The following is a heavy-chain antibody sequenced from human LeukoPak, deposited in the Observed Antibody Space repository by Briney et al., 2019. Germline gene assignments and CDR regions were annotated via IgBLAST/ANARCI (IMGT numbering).Heavy chain of an antibody. Sequence: ASVKVSCKASGYTFTGYYMHRVRQAPGQGLEWMGWINPNSGGTNYAQKFQGRVTMTRDTSIGTAYMELSRLRSDDTAVYYCARDRGIAAAGDYWGQGTLVTVSS. CDR3: ARDRGIAAAGDY. D-gene: IGHD6-13*01. CDR1: GYTFTGYY. J-gene: IGHJ4*02. CDR2: INPNSGGT. V-gene: IGHV1-2*02.